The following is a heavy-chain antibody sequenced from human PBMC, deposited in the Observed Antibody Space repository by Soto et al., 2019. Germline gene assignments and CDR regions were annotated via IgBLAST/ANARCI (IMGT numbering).Heavy chain of an antibody. CDR3: ARALRGRYYGMDV. D-gene: IGHD5-12*01. Sequence: SVKVSCKASGGTFSSYAINWVRQAPGQGLEWMGGIIPIFGTANSAQKFQGRVTITADESTSIVNMELSSLRSEDTAVYSCARALRGRYYGMDVWGQGTTVTVSS. CDR1: GGTFSSYA. CDR2: IIPIFGTA. J-gene: IGHJ6*02. V-gene: IGHV1-69*13.